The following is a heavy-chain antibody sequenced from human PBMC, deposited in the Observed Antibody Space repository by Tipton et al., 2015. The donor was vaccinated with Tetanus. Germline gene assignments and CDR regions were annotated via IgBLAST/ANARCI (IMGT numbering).Heavy chain of an antibody. D-gene: IGHD3-3*01. CDR1: GFTFSSYS. V-gene: IGHV3-48*02. Sequence: SLRLSCAASGFTFSSYSMNWVRQAPGKGLEWVSYISSSSTIYYADSVKGRFTISRDNAKNSLYLQMNSLRDEDTAVYYCARESYYDFWSGYYDYWGQGTLVTVSS. J-gene: IGHJ4*02. CDR2: ISSSSTI. CDR3: ARESYYDFWSGYYDY.